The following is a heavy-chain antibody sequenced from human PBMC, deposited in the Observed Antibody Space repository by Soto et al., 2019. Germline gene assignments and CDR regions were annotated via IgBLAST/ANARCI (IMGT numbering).Heavy chain of an antibody. D-gene: IGHD2-2*01. CDR3: ARDVGQTPIDASYAFDI. Sequence: QVQLVQSGAEVKKPGSSVKVSCKASGGTFSSYAISWVRQAPGQGLEWMGGIIPIFGTANYAQKFQGRVTITADESTTTAYMELSSLRSEDTAVYYCARDVGQTPIDASYAFDIWGQGTMFTVSS. J-gene: IGHJ3*02. CDR2: IIPIFGTA. CDR1: GGTFSSYA. V-gene: IGHV1-69*01.